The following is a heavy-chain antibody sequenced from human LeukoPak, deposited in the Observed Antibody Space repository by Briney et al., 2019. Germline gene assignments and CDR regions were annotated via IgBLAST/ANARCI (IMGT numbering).Heavy chain of an antibody. Sequence: GGSLTLSCAASGFSFSTHSMNWVRQAPGKGLEWISFINLDGTDIHYGESVKGRFTISRDNAKNSLYLQMHTLRAEDTAVYYCAGDGVGALPGDAFDIWSQGTLVPVSS. J-gene: IGHJ3*02. D-gene: IGHD6-6*01. CDR1: GFSFSTHS. V-gene: IGHV3-21*05. CDR2: INLDGTDI. CDR3: AGDGVGALPGDAFDI.